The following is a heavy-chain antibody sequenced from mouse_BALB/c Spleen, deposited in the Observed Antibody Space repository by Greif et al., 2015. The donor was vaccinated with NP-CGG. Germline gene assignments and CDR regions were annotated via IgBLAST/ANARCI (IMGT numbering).Heavy chain of an antibody. D-gene: IGHD4-1*01. CDR3: TKLGGGAY. CDR2: IYPGSGSI. CDR1: GYTFTSYW. J-gene: IGHJ3*01. V-gene: IGHV1S22*01. Sequence: LQQPGSELVRPGASVKRSCKASGYTFTSYWMHWVKQRPGQGLEWMGNIYPGSGSINYDEKFKSKATLTVDTSSSTAYMQLSSLTSEDSAVYYCTKLGGGAYWGQGTLVTVSA.